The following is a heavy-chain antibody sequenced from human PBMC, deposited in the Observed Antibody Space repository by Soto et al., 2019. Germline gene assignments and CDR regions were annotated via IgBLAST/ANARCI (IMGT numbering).Heavy chain of an antibody. CDR3: ARGPGNIVVVPAANPGMDV. Sequence: QVQLQQWGAGLLKPSETMSLTCAVYGGSFSGYYWSWIRQPPGKGLEWIGEINHSGSTNYNPSLKSRVTISVDTSKTQFSLKLSSVTAADTAVYYCARGPGNIVVVPAANPGMDVWGQGTTVTVSS. D-gene: IGHD2-2*01. V-gene: IGHV4-34*01. CDR2: INHSGST. J-gene: IGHJ6*02. CDR1: GGSFSGYY.